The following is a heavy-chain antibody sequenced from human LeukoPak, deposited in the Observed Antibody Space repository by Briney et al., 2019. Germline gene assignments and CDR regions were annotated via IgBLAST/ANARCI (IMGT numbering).Heavy chain of an antibody. CDR2: ISAYNGNT. D-gene: IGHD2-2*01. V-gene: IGHV1-18*01. Sequence: ASVKVSCKASGYTFTSYGITWVRQAPGQGLEWMGWISAYNGNTNYAQELQGRVTMTTDTSTSTAYMELRSLRSDDTAVYYCARDSVVVPAAAYYYYMNVWGKGTTVTVSS. CDR1: GYTFTSYG. J-gene: IGHJ6*03. CDR3: ARDSVVVPAAAYYYYMNV.